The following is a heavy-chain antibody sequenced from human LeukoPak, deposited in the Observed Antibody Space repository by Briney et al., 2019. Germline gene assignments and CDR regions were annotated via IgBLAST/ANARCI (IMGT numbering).Heavy chain of an antibody. CDR2: LSGSGITT. CDR1: GFTFSNSA. D-gene: IGHD3-22*01. CDR3: AKGGSSGYAIYDY. J-gene: IGHJ4*02. V-gene: IGHV3-23*01. Sequence: GGSLRLSCAASGFTFSNSAMSWVRQAPGKGLEWVSTLSGSGITTYYADSVKGRFTISRDNSKNTLYLQMNSLRAEDTAVYYCAKGGSSGYAIYDYWGQGTLVTVSS.